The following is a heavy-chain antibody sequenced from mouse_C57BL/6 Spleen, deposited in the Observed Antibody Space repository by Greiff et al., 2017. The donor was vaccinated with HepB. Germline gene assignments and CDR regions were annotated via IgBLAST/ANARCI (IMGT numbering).Heavy chain of an antibody. V-gene: IGHV2-2*01. CDR3: ARNYYGSIYAMDY. J-gene: IGHJ4*01. CDR1: GFSLTSYG. Sequence: QVHVKQSGPGLVQPSQSLSITCTVSGFSLTSYGVHWVRQSPGKGLEWLGVIWSGGSTDYNAAFISRLSISKDNSKSQVFFKMNSLQADDTAIYYCARNYYGSIYAMDYWGQGTSVTVSS. CDR2: IWSGGST. D-gene: IGHD1-1*01.